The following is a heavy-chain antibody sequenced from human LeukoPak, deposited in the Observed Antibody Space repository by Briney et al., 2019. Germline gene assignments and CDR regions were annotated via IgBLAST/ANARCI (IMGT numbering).Heavy chain of an antibody. V-gene: IGHV3-33*01. CDR3: ARDPSQLLHLDY. CDR2: IWNDGRNK. CDR1: GFPFSNYA. Sequence: GGSLRLSCAASGFPFSNYAMHWVRQAPGKGLEWVAVIWNDGRNKYYADSVKGRFTIFRDNSKNTLYLQMNSLRAEDTAIYYCARDPSQLLHLDYWAQGTLVTVSS. J-gene: IGHJ4*02. D-gene: IGHD2-2*01.